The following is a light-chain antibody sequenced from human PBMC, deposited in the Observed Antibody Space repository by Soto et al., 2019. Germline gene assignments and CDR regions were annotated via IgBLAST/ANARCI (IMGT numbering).Light chain of an antibody. CDR3: QQYDHLSLT. CDR2: DAS. J-gene: IGKJ4*01. Sequence: DIQVTQSPPTLSASVGDRVTITCRASQTISTWMAWYQQKPGKAPKLLVYDASTLQSGVASRFSGSGSGTEFTLIISGLQPDDSATYYCQQYDHLSLTFGGGTKVEIK. CDR1: QTISTW. V-gene: IGKV1-5*01.